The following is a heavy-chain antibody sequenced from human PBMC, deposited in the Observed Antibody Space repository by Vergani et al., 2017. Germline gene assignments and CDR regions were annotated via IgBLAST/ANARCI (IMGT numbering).Heavy chain of an antibody. V-gene: IGHV3-30*18. CDR1: GFTFSSYG. CDR3: AKDASRGSGIDF. CDR2: ISYDGRNK. D-gene: IGHD3-10*01. J-gene: IGHJ4*02. Sequence: QVQLVESGGGVFQPGRSLRLSCAASGFTFSSYGMHWVRQAPGKGLEWVAVISYDGRNKYYADSVKGRFTISRDNSKNTLYLQMNSLRAEDTAVYYCAKDASRGSGIDFWGQGTLVTVSS.